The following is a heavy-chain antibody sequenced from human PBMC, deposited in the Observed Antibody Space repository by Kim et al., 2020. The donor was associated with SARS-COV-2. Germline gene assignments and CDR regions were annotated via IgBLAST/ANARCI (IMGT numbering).Heavy chain of an antibody. Sequence: VKSRITINPDTSKNQFSLQLNSVTPEDTAVYYCARGSRITMIVGHGGFDPWGQGTLVTVSS. V-gene: IGHV6-1*01. CDR3: ARGSRITMIVGHGGFDP. J-gene: IGHJ5*02. D-gene: IGHD3-22*01.